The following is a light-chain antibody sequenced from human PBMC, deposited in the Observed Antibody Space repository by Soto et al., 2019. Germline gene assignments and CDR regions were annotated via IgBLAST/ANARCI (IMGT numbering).Light chain of an antibody. V-gene: IGKV1-33*01. CDR3: QFYDSLPLLT. J-gene: IGKJ4*01. CDR1: QSISSY. Sequence: DIQMTQSPSSLSASGGDRVTMTSPESQSISSYLNWYQQKPGNAPKLLIYDASNLQTGVPSSFSGSGSGTHFTFTISSLQPEDIATYYCQFYDSLPLLTFGGGTKVDI. CDR2: DAS.